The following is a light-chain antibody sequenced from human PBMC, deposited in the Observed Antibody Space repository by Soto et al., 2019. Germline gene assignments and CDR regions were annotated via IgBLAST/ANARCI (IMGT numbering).Light chain of an antibody. J-gene: IGKJ1*01. CDR2: KAY. CDR1: QTISSW. CDR3: EA. Sequence: DIQMTQSPSTLSGSVGDRVTITCRASQTISSWLAWYQQKPGKAPKLLIYKAYTLKRGVPSRFSGSGSGTEFTLTISSLQPDDFDNSYSEAFGQGTKVELK. V-gene: IGKV1-5*03.